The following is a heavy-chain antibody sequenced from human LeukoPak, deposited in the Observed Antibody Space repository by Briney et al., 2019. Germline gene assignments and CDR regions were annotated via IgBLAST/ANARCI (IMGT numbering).Heavy chain of an antibody. J-gene: IGHJ4*02. D-gene: IGHD6-19*01. CDR3: ARVVRIAVAGALGY. Sequence: ASVRVSCKASGYTFTSYGISWVRQAPGQGLEWMGWISAYNGNTNYAQKLQGRVTMTTDTSTSTAYMELRSLRSDDTAVYYCARVVRIAVAGALGYWGQGTLVTVPS. CDR2: ISAYNGNT. CDR1: GYTFTSYG. V-gene: IGHV1-18*01.